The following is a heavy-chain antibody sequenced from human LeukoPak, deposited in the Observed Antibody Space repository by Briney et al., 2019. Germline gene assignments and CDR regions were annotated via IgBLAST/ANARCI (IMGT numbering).Heavy chain of an antibody. J-gene: IGHJ6*02. CDR1: GGSFSGYY. Sequence: SETLPLTCAVYGGSFSGYYWSWIRQPPGKGLEWIGEINHSGSTNYNPSLKSRVTISVDTSKNQFSLKLSSVTAADTAVYYCARDRTVVVITGYYYGMDVWGQGTTVTVSS. CDR2: INHSGST. CDR3: ARDRTVVVITGYYYGMDV. V-gene: IGHV4-34*01. D-gene: IGHD3-22*01.